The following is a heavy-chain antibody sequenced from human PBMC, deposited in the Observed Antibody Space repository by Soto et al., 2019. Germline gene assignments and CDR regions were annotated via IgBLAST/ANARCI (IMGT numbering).Heavy chain of an antibody. CDR2: IKQDGSEK. Sequence: PGGSLRLSCAASGFTFRDYWMSWVRQAPGKGLEWVANIKQDGSEKSYVDSVKGRFTISRDNARNSLFLQMNNLKPEDTAVYYCATYSGSLKFWGQGTLVTVYS. CDR3: ATYSGSLKF. CDR1: GFTFRDYW. D-gene: IGHD1-26*01. J-gene: IGHJ4*02. V-gene: IGHV3-7*03.